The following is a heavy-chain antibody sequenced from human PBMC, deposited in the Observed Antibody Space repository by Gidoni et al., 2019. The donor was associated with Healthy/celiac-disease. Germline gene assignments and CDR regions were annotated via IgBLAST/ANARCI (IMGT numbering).Heavy chain of an antibody. V-gene: IGHV3-30*02. CDR2: IRYDGSNK. D-gene: IGHD5-12*01. J-gene: IGHJ6*02. Sequence: QVQLVESGGGVVQPGGSLRLSCAASGFTFSSYGMHWVRQAPGKGLEWVAFIRYDGSNKYYADSVKGRFTISRDNSKNTLYLQMNSLRAEDTAVYYCAKDHSGYADYYYYYYGMDVWGQGTTVTVSS. CDR3: AKDHSGYADYYYYYYGMDV. CDR1: GFTFSSYG.